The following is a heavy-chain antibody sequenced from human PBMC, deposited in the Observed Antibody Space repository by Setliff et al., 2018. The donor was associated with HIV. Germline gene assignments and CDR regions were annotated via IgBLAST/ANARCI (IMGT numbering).Heavy chain of an antibody. CDR3: ARGGGYDRSGYYPFDY. Sequence: SETLSLTCAVYGGSLSGYHWSWIRQSPEKGLEWIGEINHSGSTNYNPSLKSRVTMSVDTSKNQFSLKLSSVTAANTAVYYCARGGGYDRSGYYPFDYWGQGILVTVSS. V-gene: IGHV4-34*01. CDR2: INHSGST. D-gene: IGHD3-22*01. CDR1: GGSLSGYH. J-gene: IGHJ4*02.